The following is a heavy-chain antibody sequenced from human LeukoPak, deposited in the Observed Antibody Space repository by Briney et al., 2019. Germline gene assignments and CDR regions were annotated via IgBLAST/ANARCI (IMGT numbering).Heavy chain of an antibody. CDR3: ARAPGDVSSTSCYVMDY. D-gene: IGHD2-2*01. CDR2: INHSGST. J-gene: IGHJ4*02. CDR1: GGSFSGYY. Sequence: PSETLSLTCAVYGGSFSGYYWSWIRQPPGKGLEWIGEINHSGSTNYNPSLKSRVPISVNTSKNQFSLKLSSVTAADTAVYYCARAPGDVSSTSCYVMDYWGQGTLVTVSS. V-gene: IGHV4-34*01.